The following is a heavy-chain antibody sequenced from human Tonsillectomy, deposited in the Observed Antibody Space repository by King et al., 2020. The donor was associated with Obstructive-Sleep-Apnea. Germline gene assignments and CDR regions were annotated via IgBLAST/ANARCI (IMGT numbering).Heavy chain of an antibody. Sequence: VQLVESGGGLVKPGGSLRLSCAASGFTFSSYSMNWVRQAPGKGLEWVSSISSSSSYIYYADSVKGRFTISRDNAKNSLYLQMNSLRAEDTAVYYCASSYDYVWGSYRYNRYYFDYWGQGPLVTVSS. J-gene: IGHJ4*02. D-gene: IGHD3-16*02. CDR2: ISSSSSYI. V-gene: IGHV3-21*01. CDR3: ASSYDYVWGSYRYNRYYFDY. CDR1: GFTFSSYS.